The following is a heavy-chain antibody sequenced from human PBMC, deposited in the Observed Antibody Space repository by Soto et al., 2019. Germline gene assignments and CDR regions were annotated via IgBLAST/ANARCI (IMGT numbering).Heavy chain of an antibody. Sequence: GASVKVSFKASGGTFSSYAISWVRQAPGQGLEWMGGIIPIFGTANYAQKFQGRVTITADESTSTAYMELSSLRSEDTAVYYCACALEWSEGGYYGMDVWGQGTTVTVSS. CDR1: GGTFSSYA. V-gene: IGHV1-69*13. J-gene: IGHJ6*02. CDR2: IIPIFGTA. CDR3: ACALEWSEGGYYGMDV. D-gene: IGHD3-3*01.